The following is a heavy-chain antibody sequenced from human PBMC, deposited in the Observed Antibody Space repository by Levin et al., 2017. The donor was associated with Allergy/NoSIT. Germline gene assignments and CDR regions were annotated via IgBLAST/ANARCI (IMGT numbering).Heavy chain of an antibody. CDR3: ARADLSTRTTSPWFDP. Sequence: GESLKISCKASGYTFTSYDINWVRQATGQGLEWMGWMNPNSGNTGYAQKFQGRVTMTRNTSISTAYMELSSLRSEDTAVYYCARADLSTRTTSPWFDPWGQGTLVTVSS. D-gene: IGHD2/OR15-2a*01. J-gene: IGHJ5*02. CDR1: GYTFTSYD. CDR2: MNPNSGNT. V-gene: IGHV1-8*01.